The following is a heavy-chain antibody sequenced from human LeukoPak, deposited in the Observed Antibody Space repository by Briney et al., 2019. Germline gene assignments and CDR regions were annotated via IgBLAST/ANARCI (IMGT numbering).Heavy chain of an antibody. CDR3: ARDRRFGSSGWYTVDS. V-gene: IGHV3-48*03. Sequence: TGGSLRLSCATSGFTFRTYEMNWVRQAPGKVLEWISYISSTGNTLYEDSVKGRFTISRDNAKNSLFLQMNSLRAEDTAVYYCARDRRFGSSGWYTVDSWGQGTLVTVSS. D-gene: IGHD6-19*01. CDR2: ISSTGNTL. CDR1: GFTFRTYE. J-gene: IGHJ4*02.